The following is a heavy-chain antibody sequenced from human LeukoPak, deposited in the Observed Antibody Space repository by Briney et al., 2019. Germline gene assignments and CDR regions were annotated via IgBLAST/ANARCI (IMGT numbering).Heavy chain of an antibody. CDR3: ARETFGSGMDV. CDR1: GYTFTKYG. Sequence: ASVKVSCKASGYTFTKYGISWVRQAPGQGLEWMGWISAYNGNTNYAQKLQGRVTMTTDTSTSTVYMELRSLRSDDTAVYYCARETFGSGMDVWGQGTTVTVSS. J-gene: IGHJ6*02. V-gene: IGHV1-18*01. CDR2: ISAYNGNT. D-gene: IGHD3-16*01.